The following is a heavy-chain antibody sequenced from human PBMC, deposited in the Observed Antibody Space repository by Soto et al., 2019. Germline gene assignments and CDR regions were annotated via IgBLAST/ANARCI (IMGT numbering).Heavy chain of an antibody. Sequence: SETLSLTCTVSGGSISSGEYYWTWIRQPPGKGLEWIGYIYYSGSTYYNPSLKSRVTISVDTSKNQFSLKLSSVTAADTAVYYCAIGGYYDRSGYSMDVWGQGTTVTVSS. J-gene: IGHJ6*02. CDR1: GGSISSGEYY. D-gene: IGHD3-22*01. V-gene: IGHV4-31*03. CDR3: AIGGYYDRSGYSMDV. CDR2: IYYSGST.